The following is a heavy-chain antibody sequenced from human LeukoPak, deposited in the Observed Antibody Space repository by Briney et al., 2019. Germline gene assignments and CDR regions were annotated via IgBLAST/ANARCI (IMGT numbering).Heavy chain of an antibody. V-gene: IGHV1-69*13. CDR3: ARGGLAVAGVDY. CDR2: IIPIFGTA. CDR1: GGTSSSYA. D-gene: IGHD6-19*01. J-gene: IGHJ4*02. Sequence: SVKVSCKASGGTSSSYAISWVRQAPGQGLEWMGGIIPIFGTANYAQKFQGRVTITADESTSTAYMELSSLRSEDMAVYYCARGGLAVAGVDYWGQGTLVTVSS.